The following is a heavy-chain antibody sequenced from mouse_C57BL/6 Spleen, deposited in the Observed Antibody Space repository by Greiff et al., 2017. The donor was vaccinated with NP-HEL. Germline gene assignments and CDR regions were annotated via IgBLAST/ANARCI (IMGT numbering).Heavy chain of an antibody. CDR1: GYTFTSYW. V-gene: IGHV1-50*01. CDR2: IDPSDSYT. CDR3: ASYYGSSYEYFDV. J-gene: IGHJ1*03. D-gene: IGHD1-1*01. Sequence: QVQLKQPGAELVKPGASVKLSCKASGYTFTSYWMQWVKQRPGQGLEWIGEIDPSDSYTNYNQKFKGKATLTVDTSSSTAYMQLSSLTSEDSAVYYCASYYGSSYEYFDVWGTGTTVTVSS.